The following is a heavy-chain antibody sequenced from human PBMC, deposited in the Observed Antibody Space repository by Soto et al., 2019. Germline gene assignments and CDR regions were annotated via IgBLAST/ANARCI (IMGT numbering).Heavy chain of an antibody. CDR1: GFTFSSYA. CDR2: ISGSGGST. D-gene: IGHD3-22*01. CDR3: AKDRDSSGYYSATLNYYYYYGMDV. J-gene: IGHJ6*02. Sequence: PGGSLRLSCAASGFTFSSYAMSWVRQAPGKGLEWVSAISGSGGSTYYADSVKGRFTISRDNSKNTLYLQMNSLRAEDTAVYYCAKDRDSSGYYSATLNYYYYYGMDVWGQGTTVTVS. V-gene: IGHV3-23*01.